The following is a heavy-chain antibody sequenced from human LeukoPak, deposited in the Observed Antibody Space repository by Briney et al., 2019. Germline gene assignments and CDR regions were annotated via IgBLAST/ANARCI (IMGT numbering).Heavy chain of an antibody. D-gene: IGHD3-3*01. CDR2: ISSSSSYI. J-gene: IGHJ4*02. CDR1: GFTFSSYS. V-gene: IGHV3-21*01. Sequence: PGGSLRLSCAASGFTFSSYSMNWVRQAPGKGLEWVSSISSSSSYIYYADSVKGRFTISRDNAKNSLYLQMNSLRAEDTAVYYCARSTSGYYFSSSDYWGQGTLVTVSS. CDR3: ARSTSGYYFSSSDY.